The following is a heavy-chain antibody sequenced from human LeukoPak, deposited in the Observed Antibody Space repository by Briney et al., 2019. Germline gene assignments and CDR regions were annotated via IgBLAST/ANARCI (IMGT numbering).Heavy chain of an antibody. V-gene: IGHV3-33*01. CDR3: ARATTVTTPGY. J-gene: IGHJ4*02. CDR2: IWYDGSNK. D-gene: IGHD4-17*01. CDR1: GFPFSTYG. Sequence: GGSLRLSCAASGFPFSTYGMHWVRQAPGKGLEWVAVIWYDGSNKYYADSVKGRFTISRDNSKNTLYLQMNSLRVEDTAVYYCARATTVTTPGYWGQGTLVTVSS.